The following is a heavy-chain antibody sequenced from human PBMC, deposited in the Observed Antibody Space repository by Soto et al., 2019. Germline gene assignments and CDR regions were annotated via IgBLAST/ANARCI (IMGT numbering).Heavy chain of an antibody. V-gene: IGHV4-39*01. CDR3: VRLGYYYDRSGPYYLDS. D-gene: IGHD3-22*01. J-gene: IGHJ4*02. Sequence: SETLSLTCTVSGDSISGSNTRYYWGWIRQTPAKGLEWIGSVYHDGNTYYSPSLESRVTISVDTSKNQLSLRLTSVTAADTALFYCVRLGYYYDRSGPYYLDSWGQGTPVTVSS. CDR1: GDSISGSNTRYY. CDR2: VYHDGNT.